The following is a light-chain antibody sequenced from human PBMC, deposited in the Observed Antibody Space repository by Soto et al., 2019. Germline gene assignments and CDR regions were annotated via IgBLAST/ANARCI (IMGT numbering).Light chain of an antibody. Sequence: ASQSLNRWLAWYQQKPGKAPKLLIYDASSLQSGVPSRFSGSGSGTECTLTITSLHPDDVATDDCQHRYTVVGTFGAGTTGDIK. CDR2: DAS. J-gene: IGKJ4*02. V-gene: IGKV1-5*01. CDR1: QSLNRW. CDR3: QHRYTVVGT.